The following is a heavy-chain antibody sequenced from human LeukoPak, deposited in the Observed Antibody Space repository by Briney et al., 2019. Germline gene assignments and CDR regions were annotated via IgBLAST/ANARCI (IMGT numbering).Heavy chain of an antibody. CDR3: ARDRITMVRGVPRYYYYYGMDV. D-gene: IGHD3-10*01. CDR2: IIPIFGTA. Sequence: SVKVSCKASGGTFSSYAISWVRQAPGQGLGWMGGIIPIFGTANYAQKFQGRVTITADESTSTAYMELSSLRSEDTAVYYCARDRITMVRGVPRYYYYYGMDVWGKGTTVTVSS. V-gene: IGHV1-69*13. J-gene: IGHJ6*04. CDR1: GGTFSSYA.